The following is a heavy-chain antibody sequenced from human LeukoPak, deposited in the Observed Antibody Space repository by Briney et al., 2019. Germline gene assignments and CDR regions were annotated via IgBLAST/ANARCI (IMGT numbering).Heavy chain of an antibody. CDR3: ARHLREYYDFWSGYYTGLDDAFDI. V-gene: IGHV4-39*01. D-gene: IGHD3-3*01. CDR1: GGSISSSSYY. Sequence: SETLSLTCTGSGGSISSSSYYWGWIRQPPGKGLEWIGSIYYSGSTYYNPSLKSRVTISVDTSKNQFSLKLSSVTAADTAVYYCARHLREYYDFWSGYYTGLDDAFDIWGQGTMVTVSS. J-gene: IGHJ3*02. CDR2: IYYSGST.